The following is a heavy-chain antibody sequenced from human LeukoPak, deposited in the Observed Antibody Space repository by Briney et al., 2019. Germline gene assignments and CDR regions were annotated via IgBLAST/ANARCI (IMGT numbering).Heavy chain of an antibody. J-gene: IGHJ4*02. D-gene: IGHD2/OR15-2a*01. Sequence: PGGSLRLSCAASGFTFSSYDMHWVRQAPGKGLEWVAFIRYDGSYKYYADSVKGRFTMSRDNSKNTLYLQMNSLRAEDTAVYYCAKAKGFYYPLDYWGQGTLVTVSS. V-gene: IGHV3-30*02. CDR2: IRYDGSYK. CDR3: AKAKGFYYPLDY. CDR1: GFTFSSYD.